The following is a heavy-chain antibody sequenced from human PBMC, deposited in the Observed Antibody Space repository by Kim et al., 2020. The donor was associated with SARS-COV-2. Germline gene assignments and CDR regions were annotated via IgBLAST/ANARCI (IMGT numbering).Heavy chain of an antibody. CDR2: SNGDGSSM. CDR3: VREPGN. J-gene: IGHJ4*02. V-gene: IGHV3-11*01. D-gene: IGHD6-13*01. CDR1: GFRFSDYY. Sequence: GGSLRLSCEASGFRFSDYYMSWIRQAPGKGLEWVAYSNGDGSSMKCADSVTGRFSISRDNANKSLSLQMNSLTPEDKAVYYCVREPGNWGQGTLVTGSS.